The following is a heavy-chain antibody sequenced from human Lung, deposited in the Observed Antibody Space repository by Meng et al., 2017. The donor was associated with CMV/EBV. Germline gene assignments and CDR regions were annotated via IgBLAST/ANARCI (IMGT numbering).Heavy chain of an antibody. J-gene: IGHJ4*02. Sequence: GGSLRLSCAASGFTFSSYWMSWARQAPGKGLEWVANIRFDGRESHHVDSVKGRFTISRDNAKNSLYLQMNSLRVEDTAVYYCARDTPDDWGQGTLVTVSS. CDR1: GFTFSSYW. V-gene: IGHV3-7*01. CDR2: IRFDGRES. CDR3: ARDTPDD. D-gene: IGHD1-14*01.